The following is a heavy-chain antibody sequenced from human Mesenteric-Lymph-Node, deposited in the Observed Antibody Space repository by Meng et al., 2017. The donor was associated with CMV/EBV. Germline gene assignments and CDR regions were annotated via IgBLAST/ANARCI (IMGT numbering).Heavy chain of an antibody. CDR2: IYYSGST. CDR1: GGSISSSSYY. J-gene: IGHJ5*02. D-gene: IGHD3-10*01. V-gene: IGHV4-39*01. Sequence: QLQLQESGPGLVKPSDTLPLPCTVHGGSISSSSYYWGWIRQPPGKGLEWIGSIYYSGSTYYNPSLKSRVTISVDTSKNQFSLKLSSVTAADTAVYYCARPHYYGSGSSPWFDPWGQGTLVTVSS. CDR3: ARPHYYGSGSSPWFDP.